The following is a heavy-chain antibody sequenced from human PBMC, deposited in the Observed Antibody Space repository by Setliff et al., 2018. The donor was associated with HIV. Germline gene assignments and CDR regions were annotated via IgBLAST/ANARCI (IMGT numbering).Heavy chain of an antibody. V-gene: IGHV4-61*01. CDR2: SRST. CDR3: ARDNMGSLDF. J-gene: IGHJ4*02. Sequence: SETLSLTCTVSGGSVSSGFYFWSWIRQPPGKGLEWIGYSRSTNDNPSLKSRVTISVDTSKNQFSLKLTSVTASDTAVYYCARDNMGSLDFWGQGTLVTVSS. D-gene: IGHD1-26*01. CDR1: GGSVSSGFYF.